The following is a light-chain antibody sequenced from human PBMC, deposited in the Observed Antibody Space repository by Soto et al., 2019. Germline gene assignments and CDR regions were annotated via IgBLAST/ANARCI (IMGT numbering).Light chain of an antibody. CDR1: QSISSW. J-gene: IGKJ1*01. CDR2: DAS. V-gene: IGKV1-5*01. CDR3: QQYNSYSPL. Sequence: DIPMTQSPSTLSASVGDRVTITCRASQSISSWLAWYQQKPGKAPKLLIYDASSLESGVPSRFSGSGSGTEFTLTIRSLQPDDFATYYCQQYNSYSPLFGQGTKVEIK.